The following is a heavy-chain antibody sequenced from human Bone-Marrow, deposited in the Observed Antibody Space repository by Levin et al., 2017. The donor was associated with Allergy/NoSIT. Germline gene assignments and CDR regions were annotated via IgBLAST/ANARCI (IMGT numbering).Heavy chain of an antibody. CDR1: GFTFSRYS. Sequence: SCVGSGFTFSRYSMSWIRQAPGKGLEWVACIKEDGSERYYVASVKGRFSISRDNTKNSLYLQMNSLTAEDTATYYCVRGRTAVDFWGQGTTVTVSS. J-gene: IGHJ6*02. CDR3: VRGRTAVDF. CDR2: IKEDGSER. V-gene: IGHV3-7*01.